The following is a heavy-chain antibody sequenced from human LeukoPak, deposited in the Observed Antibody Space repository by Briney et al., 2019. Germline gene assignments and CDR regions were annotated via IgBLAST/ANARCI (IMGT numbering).Heavy chain of an antibody. Sequence: HPGGSLRLSCAASGFTVSSNYMSWVRQAPGKGLELVANVKEDESEKYYVDSVKGRFTISRDNAKNSLYLQMNRLRAEDTALYYCVYGGSYYVAWGQGTLVTVSS. CDR2: VKEDESEK. CDR3: VYGGSYYVA. J-gene: IGHJ5*02. D-gene: IGHD3-10*01. CDR1: GFTVSSNY. V-gene: IGHV3-7*01.